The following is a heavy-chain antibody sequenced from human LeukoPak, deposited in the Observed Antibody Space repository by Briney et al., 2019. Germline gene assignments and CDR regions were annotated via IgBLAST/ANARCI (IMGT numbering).Heavy chain of an antibody. CDR1: GSSITSVSHY. CDR3: ARRWGNIVGVTYEY. CDR2: IYYTGST. V-gene: IGHV4-39*01. D-gene: IGHD3-16*01. J-gene: IGHJ4*02. Sequence: PSETLSLTCTISGSSITSVSHYWGWIRPPPGKGLEWIGDIYYTGSTYYSPSLRSRVTMSVHTSENQFSLRLNSVTAVDTAVYYCARRWGNIVGVTYEYWGQGTLDTVSS.